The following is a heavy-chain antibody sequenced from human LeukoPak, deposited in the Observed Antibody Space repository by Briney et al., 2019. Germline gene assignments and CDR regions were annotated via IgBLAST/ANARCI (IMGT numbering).Heavy chain of an antibody. Sequence: GGSLRLSCAASGFSFSTHAMGWVRQAPGKGLEWVSGISGSGGSTYYAGSVKGRFTIYRDNSKNTLYLQMNSLGADDTAVYYCAKGNWRYFDYWGQGTLVTVSS. CDR3: AKGNWRYFDY. V-gene: IGHV3-23*01. CDR1: GFSFSTHA. D-gene: IGHD1-1*01. CDR2: ISGSGGST. J-gene: IGHJ4*02.